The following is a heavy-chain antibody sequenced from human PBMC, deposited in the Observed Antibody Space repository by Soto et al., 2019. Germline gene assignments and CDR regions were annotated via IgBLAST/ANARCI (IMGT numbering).Heavy chain of an antibody. CDR3: ATPSLSTGSYSSFDS. J-gene: IGHJ4*02. V-gene: IGHV3-23*01. Sequence: EVQLLESGGGLVQPGGSLRLSCAASGFTFGSYAMSWVRQAPGKGLEWVSLVTYSGANTYYAGSVTGRFTISRDNSRNTLYLQMRSLRVEATAVYYCATPSLSTGSYSSFDSWGRGTLVTVSS. D-gene: IGHD1-26*01. CDR2: VTYSGANT. CDR1: GFTFGSYA.